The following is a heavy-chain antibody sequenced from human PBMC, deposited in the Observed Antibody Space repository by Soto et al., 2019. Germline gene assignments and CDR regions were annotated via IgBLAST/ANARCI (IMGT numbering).Heavy chain of an antibody. CDR3: ARGGWSERDYYYYGMDV. CDR1: GGTFSSYA. V-gene: IGHV1-69*06. CDR2: IIPIFGTA. Sequence: GASVKVSCKASGGTFSSYAISWVLQGPGQGLEWMGGIIPIFGTANYAQKFQGRVTITADKSTSTAYMELSSLRSEDTAVYYCARGGWSERDYYYYGMDVWGQGTTVTVSS. D-gene: IGHD6-19*01. J-gene: IGHJ6*02.